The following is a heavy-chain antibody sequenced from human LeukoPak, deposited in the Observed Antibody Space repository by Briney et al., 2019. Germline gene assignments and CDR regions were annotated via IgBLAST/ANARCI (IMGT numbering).Heavy chain of an antibody. CDR3: ARREYSGHSYFDY. V-gene: IGHV5-51*01. Sequence: GESLKISCKGSGYSFTSYWIGWVRQMPGKGLEWMGISYPGDSDTRYSPSFQGQVTISADKPIGTAYLQWSTLKASDTAIYYCARREYSGHSYFDYWSQGTLVTVSS. CDR1: GYSFTSYW. CDR2: SYPGDSDT. D-gene: IGHD3-22*01. J-gene: IGHJ4*02.